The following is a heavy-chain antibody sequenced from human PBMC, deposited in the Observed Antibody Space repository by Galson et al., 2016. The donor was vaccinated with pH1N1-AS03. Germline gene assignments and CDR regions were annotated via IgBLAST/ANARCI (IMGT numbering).Heavy chain of an antibody. CDR2: IYPTDSDT. CDR1: ENSFARHW. Sequence: QSGAEVKKPGESLKISCKGSENSFARHWIAWVRQMPGKGLESMGIIYPTDSDTRYSPSFQGRVTISADKSTDTAYLQWNNLKASDTATYYCARRAFARAFDTWGQGTTVIVSS. CDR3: ARRAFARAFDT. V-gene: IGHV5-51*01. J-gene: IGHJ3*02.